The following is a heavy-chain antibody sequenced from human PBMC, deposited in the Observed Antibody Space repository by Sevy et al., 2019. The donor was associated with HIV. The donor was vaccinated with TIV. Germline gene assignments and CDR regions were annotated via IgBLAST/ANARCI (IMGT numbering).Heavy chain of an antibody. D-gene: IGHD6-19*01. J-gene: IGHJ5*02. V-gene: IGHV1-69*13. CDR2: ISPLFGTT. CDR3: ARLTVAGLGGWFDP. Sequence: ASVKVSCKASGGTFNRYAISWVRQAPGQRLEWLGGISPLFGTTNYAQKFQGRVTITADESTSTAYMEVSSLRSEDTAVYYCARLTVAGLGGWFDPWGHGTLVTVSS. CDR1: GGTFNRYA.